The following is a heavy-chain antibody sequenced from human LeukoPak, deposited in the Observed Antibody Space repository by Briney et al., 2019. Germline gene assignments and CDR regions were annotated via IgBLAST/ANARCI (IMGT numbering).Heavy chain of an antibody. CDR2: INPNSGGT. CDR1: GYTFPSYY. J-gene: IGHJ5*02. Sequence: ASVKVSCKASGYTFPSYYMHWVRQAPGQGLEWMGWINPNSGGTNYAQKFQGRVTMTRDTSISTAYMELSRVRSDDTAVYYCARRSSRNWCDPWGQGTLVTVSS. CDR3: ARRSSRNWCDP. V-gene: IGHV1-2*02. D-gene: IGHD6-13*01.